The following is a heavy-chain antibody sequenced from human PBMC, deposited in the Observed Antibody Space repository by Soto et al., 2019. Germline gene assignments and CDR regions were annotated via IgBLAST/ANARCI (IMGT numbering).Heavy chain of an antibody. CDR1: GFTFSNYA. Sequence: GGSLRLSCAASGFTFSNYAVTWVRQAPGKGLEWVSTISGSGGSTYYADSVKGRFTISRDNSENTLYLQMNSLRAEDTAVYYCAKGSLRYFDWLLWYWGQGTLVTVSS. CDR2: ISGSGGST. D-gene: IGHD3-9*01. V-gene: IGHV3-23*01. CDR3: AKGSLRYFDWLLWY. J-gene: IGHJ4*02.